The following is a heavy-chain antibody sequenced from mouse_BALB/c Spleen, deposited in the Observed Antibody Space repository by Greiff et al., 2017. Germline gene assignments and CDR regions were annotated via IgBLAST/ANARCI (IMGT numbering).Heavy chain of an antibody. CDR2: ISSGGSYT. CDR3: AREGGSGYGDAMDY. D-gene: IGHD3-1*01. CDR1: GFTFSSYA. J-gene: IGHJ4*01. Sequence: DVKLVESGGGLVKPGGSLKLSCAASGFTFSSYAMSWVRQSPEKRLEWVAEISSGGSYTYYPDTVTGRFTISRDNAKNTLYLEMSSLRSEDTAMYYCAREGGSGYGDAMDYWGQGTSVTVSS. V-gene: IGHV5-9-4*01.